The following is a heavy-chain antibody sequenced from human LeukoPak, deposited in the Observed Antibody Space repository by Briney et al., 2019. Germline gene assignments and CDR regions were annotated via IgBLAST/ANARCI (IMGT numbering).Heavy chain of an antibody. D-gene: IGHD6-13*01. J-gene: IGHJ4*02. CDR1: GFTFSSYG. CDR3: ESSNPAGSSWRPFDN. Sequence: PGGSLRLSCAASGFTFSSYGMHWVRQAPGKGLEWVAVISYDGSNKYYADSVKGRFTISRDNSKNTLYLQMNNLRGEDTAVYYCESSNPAGSSWRPFDNWGQGTLVTVSS. CDR2: ISYDGSNK. V-gene: IGHV3-30*03.